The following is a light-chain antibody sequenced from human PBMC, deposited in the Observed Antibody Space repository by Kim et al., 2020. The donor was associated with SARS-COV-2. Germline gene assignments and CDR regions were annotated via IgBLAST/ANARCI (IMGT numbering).Light chain of an antibody. J-gene: IGLJ2*01. CDR3: QSYDSDNHV. CDR1: SGSIASND. V-gene: IGLV6-57*03. CDR2: ENR. Sequence: GQKVTMSCTRSSGSIASNDVQWYQPRPGSAPTPMIYENRHRPSGVPDRFSGSIDSSSNSASLTVSGLKTEDEADYYCQSYDSDNHVFGGGTQLTVL.